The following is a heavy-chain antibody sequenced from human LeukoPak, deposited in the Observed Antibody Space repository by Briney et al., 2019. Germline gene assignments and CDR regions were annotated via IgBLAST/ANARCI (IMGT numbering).Heavy chain of an antibody. Sequence: GASVKVSCKASGGTFSSYAISWVRQAPGQGLERMGGIIPIFGTANYAQKFQGRVTITADESTSTAYMELSSLRSEDTAVYYCARDPRVVAAPTYYYYYGMDVWGQGTTVTVSS. CDR2: IIPIFGTA. CDR3: ARDPRVVAAPTYYYYYGMDV. J-gene: IGHJ6*02. CDR1: GGTFSSYA. D-gene: IGHD2-15*01. V-gene: IGHV1-69*13.